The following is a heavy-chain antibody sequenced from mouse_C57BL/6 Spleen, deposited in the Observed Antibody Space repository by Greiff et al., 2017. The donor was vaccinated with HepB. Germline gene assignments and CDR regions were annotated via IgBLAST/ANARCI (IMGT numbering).Heavy chain of an antibody. D-gene: IGHD2-3*01. CDR2: ISSGSSTI. CDR1: GFTFSDYG. V-gene: IGHV5-17*01. Sequence: EVQGVESGGGLVKPGGSLKLSCAASGFTFSDYGMHWVRQAPETGLEWVAYISSGSSTIYYADTVKGRFTISRDKAKNTLFLHMTSLRSEDTAMYYCASMDGCYGHGYFEVWGTGTTVTDSA. CDR3: ASMDGCYGHGYFEV. J-gene: IGHJ1*03.